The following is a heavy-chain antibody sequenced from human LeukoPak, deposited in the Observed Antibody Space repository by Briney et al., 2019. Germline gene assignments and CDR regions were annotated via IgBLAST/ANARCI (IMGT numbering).Heavy chain of an antibody. CDR3: ARGVNYYDSSGYYYQGRFDP. D-gene: IGHD3-22*01. CDR1: GYTFTSYG. V-gene: IGHV1-18*01. J-gene: IGHJ5*02. CDR2: ISAYNGNT. Sequence: EASVKVSCKASGYTFTSYGISWVRQAPGQGLEWMGWISAYNGNTNYAQKLQGRVTMTTDTSTSTAYMELRSLRSDDTAVYYCARGVNYYDSSGYYYQGRFDPWGQGTLVTVSS.